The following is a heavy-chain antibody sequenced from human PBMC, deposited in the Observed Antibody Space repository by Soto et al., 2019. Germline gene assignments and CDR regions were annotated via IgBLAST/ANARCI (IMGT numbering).Heavy chain of an antibody. CDR1: GFSLSNARMG. D-gene: IGHD1-26*01. V-gene: IGHV2-26*01. CDR3: ARSYQWELLSLPFDY. J-gene: IGHJ4*02. Sequence: QVTLKESGPVLVKPTEPLTLTCTVSGFSLSNARMGVSWIRQPPGKALEWLAHLFSNDEKSYSTSLKSRLTISKDTSKSQVVLTMTTMDPVDTATYYCARSYQWELLSLPFDYWGQGTLVTVSS. CDR2: LFSNDEK.